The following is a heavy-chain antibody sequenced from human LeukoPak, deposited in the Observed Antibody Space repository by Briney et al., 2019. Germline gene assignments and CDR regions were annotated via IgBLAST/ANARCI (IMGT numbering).Heavy chain of an antibody. D-gene: IGHD2-15*01. V-gene: IGHV1-69*04. J-gene: IGHJ3*02. CDR1: GGTFSSYA. Sequence: GASVKVSCKASGGTFSSYAISWVRQAAGQGLEWMGRIIPILGIANYAQKFQGRVTITADKSTSTAYMELSSLRSEDTAVYYCARDQGDIVVVVAVAFDIWGQGTMVTVSS. CDR2: IIPILGIA. CDR3: ARDQGDIVVVVAVAFDI.